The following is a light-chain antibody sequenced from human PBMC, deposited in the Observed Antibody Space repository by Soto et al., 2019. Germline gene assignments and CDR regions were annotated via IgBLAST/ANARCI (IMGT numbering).Light chain of an antibody. CDR2: GAS. V-gene: IGKV3D-15*01. CDR3: QQYKSWPIT. Sequence: EIVMTQSPATLSVSPGETATLSCRASQSVNIHLAWYQQRPGQAPRLLIYGASARATGIPAKFSGSGSGTEFTLTISSLQSEDFAVYYCQQYKSWPITFGQGTRLEIK. CDR1: QSVNIH. J-gene: IGKJ5*01.